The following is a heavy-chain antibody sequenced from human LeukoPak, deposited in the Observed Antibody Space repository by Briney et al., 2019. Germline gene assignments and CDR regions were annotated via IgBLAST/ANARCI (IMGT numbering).Heavy chain of an antibody. CDR2: INPNSGVT. D-gene: IGHD5-24*01. CDR1: GYTFTGYY. V-gene: IGHV1-2*02. Sequence: ASVKVSCKASGYTFTGYYMHWVRQAPGQGLELMGWINPNSGVTNYAQKLQGRVTITRDTSIDTAYMQLSRLRSDDTAVYYCARVLRRDGYSLGYWGQGTLVTVSS. J-gene: IGHJ4*02. CDR3: ARVLRRDGYSLGY.